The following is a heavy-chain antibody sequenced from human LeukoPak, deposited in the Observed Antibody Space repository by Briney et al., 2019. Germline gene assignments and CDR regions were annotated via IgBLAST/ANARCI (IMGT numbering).Heavy chain of an antibody. D-gene: IGHD2-2*01. Sequence: SVKVSCKASGGTFSIYAISWVRQAPGQGLEWMGGIIPIFGTANYAQKFQGRVTITADESTSTAYMELSSLRSEDTAVYYCARAPAWGYCSSTSCYGWFDPWGQGTLVTVSS. J-gene: IGHJ5*02. V-gene: IGHV1-69*01. CDR1: GGTFSIYA. CDR3: ARAPAWGYCSSTSCYGWFDP. CDR2: IIPIFGTA.